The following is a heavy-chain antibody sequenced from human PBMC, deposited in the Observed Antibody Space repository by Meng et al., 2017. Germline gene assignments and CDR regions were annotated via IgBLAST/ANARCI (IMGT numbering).Heavy chain of an antibody. CDR2: INAGNGNT. V-gene: IGHV1-3*01. CDR1: GYTFTSYA. Sequence: ASVKVSCKASGYTFTSYAMHWVRQAPGQRLEWMGWINAGNGNTKYSQKFQGRVTITRDTSASTAYMELSSLGSEDTAVYYCARVPGVWGSYRLDYWGQGTLVTVSS. D-gene: IGHD3-16*02. CDR3: ARVPGVWGSYRLDY. J-gene: IGHJ4*02.